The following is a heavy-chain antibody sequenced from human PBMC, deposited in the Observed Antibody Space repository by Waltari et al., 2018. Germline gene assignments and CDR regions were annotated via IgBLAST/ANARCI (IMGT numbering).Heavy chain of an antibody. CDR1: GGSISNGSYC. V-gene: IGHV4-61*02. CDR2: IYTSGST. D-gene: IGHD2-15*01. CDR3: ARGDCSGGSCYSLDY. Sequence: QVQLQESGPGLVKPSQTLSLTCTVSGGSISNGSYCWSWIRQTAGKGLEWIGRIYTSGSTNYNPSLKSRVTISVYTSKNQFSLKLSSVTAADTAVYYCARGDCSGGSCYSLDYWGQGTLVTVSS. J-gene: IGHJ4*02.